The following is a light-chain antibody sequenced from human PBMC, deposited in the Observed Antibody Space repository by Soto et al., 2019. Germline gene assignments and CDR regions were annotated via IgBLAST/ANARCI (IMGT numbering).Light chain of an antibody. J-gene: IGLJ3*02. V-gene: IGLV2-14*01. CDR3: NSYTSTSTWV. CDR2: EVT. CDR1: TNDIGGYKF. Sequence: QSALTQPASVSGSPGQAITIYCTGTTNDIGGYKFVSWYQQHPGKAPKLIIYEVTNRPSGVSNRFSGSKSGNTASLTISGLQAEDEADYYCNSYTSTSTWVFGGGTKLTVL.